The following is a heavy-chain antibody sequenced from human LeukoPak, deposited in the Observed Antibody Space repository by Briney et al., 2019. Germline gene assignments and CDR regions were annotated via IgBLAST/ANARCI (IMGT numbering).Heavy chain of an antibody. D-gene: IGHD6-13*01. CDR2: IDYSGST. J-gene: IGHJ1*01. V-gene: IGHV4-59*01. CDR1: GGSISSYY. CDR3: ARSGGLYTSTWYFHR. Sequence: SETLSLTCTVSGGSISSYYWSWIRQPPGKGLEWIGYIDYSGSTIHNPSPKSRVTISVNTSKNQFSLQLTSVTAADTAVYYCARSGGLYTSTWYFHRWGQGTLVTVSS.